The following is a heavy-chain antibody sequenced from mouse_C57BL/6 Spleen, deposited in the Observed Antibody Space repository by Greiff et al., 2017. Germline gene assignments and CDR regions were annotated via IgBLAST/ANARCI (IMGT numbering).Heavy chain of an antibody. CDR2: IDPSDSET. D-gene: IGHD2-4*01. Sequence: QVQLQQPGAELVRPGSSVKLSCKASGYTFTSYWMHWVKQRPIQGLEWIGNIDPSDSETHYNQKFKDKATLTVAKSSSAAYMQLSSLTSEDSAVYYYARRGYDYDGGYYAMDYWGQGTSVTVSS. CDR1: GYTFTSYW. CDR3: ARRGYDYDGGYYAMDY. V-gene: IGHV1-52*01. J-gene: IGHJ4*01.